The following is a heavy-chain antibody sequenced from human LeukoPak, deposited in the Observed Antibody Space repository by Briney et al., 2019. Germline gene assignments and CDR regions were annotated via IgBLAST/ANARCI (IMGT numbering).Heavy chain of an antibody. V-gene: IGHV3-23*01. CDR3: AKTGTRDIVVVPAALGYYDY. CDR1: GFTFSSYA. D-gene: IGHD2-2*01. CDR2: ISGSGGST. J-gene: IGHJ4*02. Sequence: PGGSLRLSCAASGFTFSSYAMSSVRQAPGKGLEWVSAISGSGGSTYYADSVKGRFTISRDNSKNTLYLQMNSLRAEDTAVYYCAKTGTRDIVVVPAALGYYDYWGQGTLVTVSS.